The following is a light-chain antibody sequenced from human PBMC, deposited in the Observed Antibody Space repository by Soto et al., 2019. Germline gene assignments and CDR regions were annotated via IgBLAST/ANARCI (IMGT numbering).Light chain of an antibody. CDR3: QQYNNYFT. V-gene: IGKV1-5*03. CDR2: KAT. CDR1: QSVHTW. Sequence: IQLTQSPSTLSASVGDRVTITCRASQSVHTWLAWFRQKPGKAPKLLIYKATTLETGVPSRFSATGSGTEFTLTISSLQPDDFGTYYCQQYNNYFTFGQGTKVDI. J-gene: IGKJ1*01.